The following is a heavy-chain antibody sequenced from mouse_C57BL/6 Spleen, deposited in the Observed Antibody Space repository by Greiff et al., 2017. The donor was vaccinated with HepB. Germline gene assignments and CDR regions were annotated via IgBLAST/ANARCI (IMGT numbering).Heavy chain of an antibody. CDR1: GFNIKDYY. CDR2: IDPEDGDT. Sequence: EVQLQQSGAELVRPGASVKLSCTASGFNIKDYYMHWVKQRPEQGLEWIGRIDPEDGDTEYAPKFQGKATMTADTSSNTAYLQLSSLTSEDTAVYYCTTGSYGNYYAMDYWGQGTSVTVSS. D-gene: IGHD2-1*01. V-gene: IGHV14-1*01. J-gene: IGHJ4*01. CDR3: TTGSYGNYYAMDY.